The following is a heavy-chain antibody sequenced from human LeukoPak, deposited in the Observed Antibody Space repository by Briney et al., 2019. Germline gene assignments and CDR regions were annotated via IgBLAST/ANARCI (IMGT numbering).Heavy chain of an antibody. D-gene: IGHD2-15*01. CDR3: ARQYCSGGSCCMLDY. CDR1: GGSISSGGYY. CDR2: IYYSGST. V-gene: IGHV4-31*03. J-gene: IGHJ4*02. Sequence: SQTLSLTCTVSGGSISSGGYYWSWIRQHPGKGLEWIGYIYYSGSTYYNPSLKSRVTISVDTSKNQFSLKLSSVTAADTAVYYCARQYCSGGSCCMLDYWGQGTLVTVSS.